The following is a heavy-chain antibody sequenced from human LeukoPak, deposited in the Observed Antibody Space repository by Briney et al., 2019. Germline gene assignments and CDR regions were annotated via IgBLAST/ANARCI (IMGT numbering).Heavy chain of an antibody. Sequence: GASVKVSCKASGYTFTGYYMHWVRQAPGQGLEWMGWINPNSGGTDYAQKFQGWVTMTRDTSISTAYMELSRLRSDDTAVYYCARVPAGYYFDYWGQGTLVTVSS. CDR3: ARVPAGYYFDY. J-gene: IGHJ4*02. CDR2: INPNSGGT. CDR1: GYTFTGYY. V-gene: IGHV1-2*04.